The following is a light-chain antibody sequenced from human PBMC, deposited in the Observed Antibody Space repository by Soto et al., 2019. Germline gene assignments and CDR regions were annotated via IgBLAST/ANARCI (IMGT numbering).Light chain of an antibody. CDR3: QKYNSAPLS. CDR2: ATS. CDR1: QGIAPY. J-gene: IGKJ4*01. Sequence: DVQMTQSPSSLSASVGDRVTITCRASQGIAPYLAWFQQKPGKVPRLLIYATSTLQSGVPSRFSGSGSGTDFTLTISSLQPEDVGTYYCQKYNSAPLSVGGGTKVEIK. V-gene: IGKV1-27*01.